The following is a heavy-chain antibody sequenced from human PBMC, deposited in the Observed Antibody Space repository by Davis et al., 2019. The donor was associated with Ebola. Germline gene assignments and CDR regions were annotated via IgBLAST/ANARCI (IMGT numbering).Heavy chain of an antibody. Sequence: GESLKISCKGSGYSFTSYWISWVRQMPGKGLEWMGRIDPSDSYTNYSPSFQGHVTISADKSISTAYLQWSSLKASDTAMYYCARGQQQLDNWFDPWGQGTLVTVSS. D-gene: IGHD6-13*01. J-gene: IGHJ5*02. CDR3: ARGQQQLDNWFDP. V-gene: IGHV5-10-1*01. CDR1: GYSFTSYW. CDR2: IDPSDSYT.